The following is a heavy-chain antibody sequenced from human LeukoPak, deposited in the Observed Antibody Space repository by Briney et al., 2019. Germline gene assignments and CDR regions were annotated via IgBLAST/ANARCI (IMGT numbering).Heavy chain of an antibody. CDR2: VNPNSGNT. V-gene: IGHV1-8*03. Sequence: ASVKVSGKASGYTCTSYDIQWVRQATGQGLEWMGWVNPNSGNTGYAQKFQGRVTITRNTSISTAYMELSSLRAEDTAVYYCARRAVAYYYYYYMDVWGKGTTVTVSS. D-gene: IGHD6-19*01. J-gene: IGHJ6*03. CDR3: ARRAVAYYYYYYMDV. CDR1: GYTCTSYD.